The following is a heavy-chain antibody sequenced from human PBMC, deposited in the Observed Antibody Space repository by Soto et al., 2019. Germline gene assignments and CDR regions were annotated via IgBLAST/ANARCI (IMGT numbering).Heavy chain of an antibody. J-gene: IGHJ3*02. D-gene: IGHD6-13*01. CDR1: GYSFTSYW. CDR2: IYPGDSDT. V-gene: IGHV5-51*01. Sequence: PGESLKISCKGSGYSFTSYWIGWVRQMPGKGLEWMGIIYPGDSDTRYSPSFQGQVTISADKSISTAYLQWSSLKASDTAMYYCATSPLNIAAADDAFDIWGQGTMVTVSS. CDR3: ATSPLNIAAADDAFDI.